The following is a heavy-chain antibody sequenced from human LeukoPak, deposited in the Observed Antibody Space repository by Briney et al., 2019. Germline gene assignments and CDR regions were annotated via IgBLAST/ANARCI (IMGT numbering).Heavy chain of an antibody. V-gene: IGHV4-4*09. CDR2: IYTSGST. CDR3: ARAWYYDFWSGYYRRGDWYYYYYMDV. J-gene: IGHJ6*03. D-gene: IGHD3-3*01. CDR1: GGSISSYY. Sequence: SETLSLTCTVSGGSISSYYWSWIRQPPGKGLEWIGYIYTSGSTNYNPSLKSRVTISVDTSKNQFSLKLSSVTAADTAVYYCARAWYYDFWSGYYRRGDWYYYYYMDVWGKGTTVTVSS.